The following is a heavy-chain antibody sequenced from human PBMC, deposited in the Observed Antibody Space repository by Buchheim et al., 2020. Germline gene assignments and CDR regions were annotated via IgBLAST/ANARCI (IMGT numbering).Heavy chain of an antibody. J-gene: IGHJ4*02. CDR3: ARDDDFEYSSNDY. CDR1: GFTFSSYS. V-gene: IGHV3-48*01. CDR2: ISSSSSTI. Sequence: EVQLVESGGGLVQPGGSLRLSCAASGFTFSSYSMNWVRQAPGKGLEWVSYISSSSSTIYYADSVKGRFTISRDNAKNSLSLQMNSLRAKDTAVYYCARDDDFEYSSNDYWGQGTL. D-gene: IGHD6-6*01.